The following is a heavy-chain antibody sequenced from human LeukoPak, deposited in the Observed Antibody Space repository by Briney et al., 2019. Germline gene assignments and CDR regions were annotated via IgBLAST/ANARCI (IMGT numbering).Heavy chain of an antibody. CDR2: IYYSGST. CDR1: GGSISSYY. V-gene: IGHV4-59*01. CDR3: ARAGDSSGYYPLPFDY. J-gene: IGHJ4*02. Sequence: ASETLSLTCTVSGGSISSYYWSWIRQPPGKGLEWIGYIYYSGSTNYNPSLKSRVTISVDTSKNQFSLKLSSVTAADTAVCYCARAGDSSGYYPLPFDYWGQGTLVTVSS. D-gene: IGHD3-22*01.